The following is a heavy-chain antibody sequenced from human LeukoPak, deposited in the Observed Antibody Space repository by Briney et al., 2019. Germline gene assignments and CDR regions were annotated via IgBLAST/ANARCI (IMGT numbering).Heavy chain of an antibody. Sequence: GGSLRLSCAASGFTFSSYWMHWVRQAPGKGLVWVSRINTDGSSTSYADSVKGRFTISRDNGKDSLYLQMNSLRAEDTAVYYCARVNSISTGPPGYWGQGTLVTVSS. V-gene: IGHV3-74*01. J-gene: IGHJ4*02. CDR1: GFTFSSYW. CDR2: INTDGSST. CDR3: ARVNSISTGPPGY. D-gene: IGHD2/OR15-2a*01.